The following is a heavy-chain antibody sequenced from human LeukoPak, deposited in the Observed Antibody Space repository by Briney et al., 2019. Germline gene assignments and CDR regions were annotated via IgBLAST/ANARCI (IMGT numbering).Heavy chain of an antibody. CDR2: ISGSGGST. V-gene: IGHV3-23*01. CDR3: AKLLWFGELLSLSWFDP. CDR1: GFTFSSYA. J-gene: IGHJ5*02. D-gene: IGHD3-10*01. Sequence: GGSLRLSCAASGFTFSSYAMSWVRQAPGRGLEWVSAISGSGGSTYYADSVNGRFTISRDNSKNTLYLQMNSLRAEDTDVYYCAKLLWFGELLSLSWFDPWGQGTLVTVSS.